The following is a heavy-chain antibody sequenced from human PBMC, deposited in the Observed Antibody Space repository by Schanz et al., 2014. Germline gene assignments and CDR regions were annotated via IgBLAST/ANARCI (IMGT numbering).Heavy chain of an antibody. CDR2: IFFSGST. CDR3: ARAEINSGYARYYYGMDV. CDR1: GVSIGGYY. V-gene: IGHV4-4*09. D-gene: IGHD5-12*01. J-gene: IGHJ6*02. Sequence: QVQLQESGPGLVKPSETLSLTCTVSGVSIGGYYWSWIRQPPGKGLEWIGYIFFSGSTTYNPSFNRRVTISVEMSKTLSALTRSSVTAADTAVYYCARAEINSGYARYYYGMDVWGQGTTVTVSS.